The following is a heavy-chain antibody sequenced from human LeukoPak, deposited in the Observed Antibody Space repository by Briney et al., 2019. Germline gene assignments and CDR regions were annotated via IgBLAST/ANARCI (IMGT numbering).Heavy chain of an antibody. Sequence: PSETLSLTCAVYGGSFSGYYWSWIRQPPGKGLEWIGEINHSGSTNYNPSLKSRVTISVDTSKNQFSLKLSSVTAADTAVYYRARGHLVVTAHRPFDYWGQGTLVTVSS. V-gene: IGHV4-34*01. CDR2: INHSGST. CDR3: ARGHLVVTAHRPFDY. J-gene: IGHJ4*02. CDR1: GGSFSGYY. D-gene: IGHD2-21*02.